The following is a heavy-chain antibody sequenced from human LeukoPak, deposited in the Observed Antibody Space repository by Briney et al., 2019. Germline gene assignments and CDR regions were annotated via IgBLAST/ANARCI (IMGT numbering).Heavy chain of an antibody. CDR2: IRSKAYGGTT. V-gene: IGHV3-49*03. J-gene: IGHJ4*02. CDR3: TAGYGKSDFDY. Sequence: GGSLRLSCTASGFTFGDYAMSWFRQAPGKGLEWVGFIRSKAYGGTTEYAASVKGRFTISRDDSKSIAYLQMSSLKTEDTGVYFCTAGYGKSDFDYWGQGTLVTVSA. CDR1: GFTFGDYA. D-gene: IGHD5-18*01.